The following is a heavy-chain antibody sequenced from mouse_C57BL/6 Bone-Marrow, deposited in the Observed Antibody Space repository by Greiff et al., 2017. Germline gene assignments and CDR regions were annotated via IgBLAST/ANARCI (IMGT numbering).Heavy chain of an antibody. CDR1: GYTFTSYW. CDR3: ARREAYDYLYYFDY. V-gene: IGHV1-69*01. CDR2: IDPSDSYT. J-gene: IGHJ2*01. D-gene: IGHD2-4*01. Sequence: QVQLKQSGAELVMPGASVKLSCKASGYTFTSYWMHWVKQRPGQGLEWIGEIDPSDSYTNYNQKFKGKSTLTVDKSSSTAYMQLSSLTSEDSAVYYCARREAYDYLYYFDYWGQGTTLTVSS.